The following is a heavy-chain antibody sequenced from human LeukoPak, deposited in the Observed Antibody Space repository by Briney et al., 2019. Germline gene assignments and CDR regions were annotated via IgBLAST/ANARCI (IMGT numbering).Heavy chain of an antibody. Sequence: GSLRLSCTASGFTFGDYAMSWFRQPPGKGLEWIGYTYYTGSTNYNPSLKSRVTISVDTSKNQFSLKLTSVTAADTAVYYCASGYYESSDFWFDPWGQGTLVTVSS. CDR2: TYYTGST. V-gene: IGHV4-59*01. CDR3: ASGYYESSDFWFDP. J-gene: IGHJ5*02. CDR1: GFTFGDYA. D-gene: IGHD3-22*01.